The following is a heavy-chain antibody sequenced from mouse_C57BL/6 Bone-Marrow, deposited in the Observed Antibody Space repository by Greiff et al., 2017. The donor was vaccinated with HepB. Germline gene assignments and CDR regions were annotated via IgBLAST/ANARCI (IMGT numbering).Heavy chain of an antibody. CDR3: ARDPNYYGSSYVPHWYFDV. CDR1: GFTFSSYA. V-gene: IGHV5-4*01. Sequence: EVQGVESGGGLVKPGGSLKLSCAASGFTFSSYAMSWVRQTPEKRLEWVATISDGGSYTYYPDNVKGRFTISRDNAKNNLYLQMSHLKSEDTAMYYCARDPNYYGSSYVPHWYFDVWGTGTTVTVSS. CDR2: ISDGGSYT. J-gene: IGHJ1*03. D-gene: IGHD1-1*01.